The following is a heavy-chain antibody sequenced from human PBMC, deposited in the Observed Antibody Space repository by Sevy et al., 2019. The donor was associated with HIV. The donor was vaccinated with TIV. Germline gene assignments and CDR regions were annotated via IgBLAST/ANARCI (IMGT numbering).Heavy chain of an antibody. J-gene: IGHJ2*01. D-gene: IGHD5-12*01. CDR2: INTDNGNT. CDR3: AAGLRIWYFDL. Sequence: ASVKVSCKASGYTFTRYGIHCVRQAPGQRLEWMGWINTDNGNTEYSQKFQGRVTITRDTSASTAYLDLGRLISEDTAVYYCAAGLRIWYFDLWGRGSLVTVSS. CDR1: GYTFTRYG. V-gene: IGHV1-3*04.